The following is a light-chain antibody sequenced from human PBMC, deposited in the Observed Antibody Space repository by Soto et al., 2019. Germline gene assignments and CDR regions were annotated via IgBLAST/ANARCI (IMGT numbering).Light chain of an antibody. Sequence: QSALTQPASVSGSAGQSITISCSGTMRDVGACNLVSWYQHHPGKAPKLLIFEGSKRPSGVSYRFSGSKSGNTASLTISGLQAEDEADYHCCSYGGFSTFVLFGGGTKVTVL. CDR3: CSYGGFSTFVL. CDR1: MRDVGACNL. J-gene: IGLJ2*01. V-gene: IGLV2-23*03. CDR2: EGS.